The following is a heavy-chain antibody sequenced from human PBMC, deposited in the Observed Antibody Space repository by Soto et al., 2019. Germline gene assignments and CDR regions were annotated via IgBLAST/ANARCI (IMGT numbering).Heavy chain of an antibody. CDR1: GYTFTNYG. CDR3: ARDRWGRGYSYVYGMDV. D-gene: IGHD5-18*01. V-gene: IGHV1-18*01. J-gene: IGHJ6*02. CDR2: ISAYNYNT. Sequence: QVQLVQSGAEVKKPGASVKVSCKASGYTFTNYGISWVRQAPGQGLEWMGWISAYNYNTNYAQKLQGRVTMTTDTSTSTAYMELRSLRSDDTAVYYCARDRWGRGYSYVYGMDVWGQGTTVTVSS.